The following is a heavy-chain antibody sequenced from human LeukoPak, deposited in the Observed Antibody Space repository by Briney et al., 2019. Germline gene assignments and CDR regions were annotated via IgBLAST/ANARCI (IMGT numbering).Heavy chain of an antibody. V-gene: IGHV4-34*01. Sequence: SETLSLTCAVYGGSFSGYYWSWIRQPPGKGLEWIGSVYYSGSTYYNPSLKSRVTLSVDTSKNQFSLRLSSVTAADTAVYYCARFFYISGSYYFDYWGQGTLVTVSS. CDR3: ARFFYISGSYYFDY. CDR2: VYYSGST. D-gene: IGHD3-10*01. CDR1: GGSFSGYY. J-gene: IGHJ4*02.